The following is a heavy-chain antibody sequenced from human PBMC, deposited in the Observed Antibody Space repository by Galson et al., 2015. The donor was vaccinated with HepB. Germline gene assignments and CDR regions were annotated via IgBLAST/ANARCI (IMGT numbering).Heavy chain of an antibody. Sequence: SLRLSCAAPGFTFSTYAMNWVRQAPGKGLEWVAVISYDGNKKYADSVKGRFTISRDNSKNTLFLQVKSLRAEDTAVYYCIRAVVGTGSYYGMDVWGRGATVTVSS. V-gene: IGHV3-30-3*01. CDR3: IRAVVGTGSYYGMDV. D-gene: IGHD6-19*01. CDR1: GFTFSTYA. CDR2: ISYDGNKK. J-gene: IGHJ6*02.